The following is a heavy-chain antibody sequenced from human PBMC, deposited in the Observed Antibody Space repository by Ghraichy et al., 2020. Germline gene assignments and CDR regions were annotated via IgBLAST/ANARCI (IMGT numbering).Heavy chain of an antibody. CDR3: ERGVKLLWFGVLGVGEYYFDY. V-gene: IGHV3-48*03. D-gene: IGHD3-10*01. CDR2: ISSSGSTI. J-gene: IGHJ4*02. Sequence: GGSLRLSCAASGFTFSSYEMNWVRQAPGKGLEWVSYISSSGSTIYYADSVKGRFTISRDNAKNSLYLQMNSLRAEDTAVYYCERGVKLLWFGVLGVGEYYFDYWGQGTLVTVSS. CDR1: GFTFSSYE.